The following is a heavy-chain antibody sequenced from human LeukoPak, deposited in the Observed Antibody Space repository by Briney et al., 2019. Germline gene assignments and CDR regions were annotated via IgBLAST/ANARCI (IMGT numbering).Heavy chain of an antibody. D-gene: IGHD2-8*02. CDR3: AGRVDSYWFFDY. V-gene: IGHV5-51*01. CDR1: GYIFTNYW. CDR2: IYPGDSDT. Sequence: GESLKISCKGSGYIFTNYWIGLVRQVPGKGLEWMGIIYPGDSDTRNIPSFQGQVTISADKSISTAYLQWSSLKASDTAVYYCAGRVDSYWFFDYWGQGTLVTVSS. J-gene: IGHJ4*02.